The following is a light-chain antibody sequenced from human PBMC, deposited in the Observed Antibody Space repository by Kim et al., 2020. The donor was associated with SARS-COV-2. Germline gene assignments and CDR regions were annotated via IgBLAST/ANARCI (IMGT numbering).Light chain of an antibody. CDR1: QSIADW. J-gene: IGKJ1*01. V-gene: IGKV1-5*01. CDR2: GAS. CDR3: QQYYGYPWT. Sequence: ASVGDRVTITCRASQSIADWSAWYQQEPGTAPKLLIFGASSLKSGVPSRFSGSGSGTDFTLTISSLQPDDFATYYCQQYYGYPWTFGQGTKVDIK.